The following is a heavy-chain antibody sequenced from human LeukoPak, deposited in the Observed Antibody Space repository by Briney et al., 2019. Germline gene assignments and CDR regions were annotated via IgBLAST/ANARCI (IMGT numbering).Heavy chain of an antibody. CDR1: GGSISSYY. J-gene: IGHJ5*02. CDR2: IYYSGST. CDR3: ARRRWAGTFHGWFDP. D-gene: IGHD6-19*01. V-gene: IGHV4-59*08. Sequence: SETLSLTCTVSGGSISSYYWSWIRQPPGKGLEWIGYIYYSGSTNYSPSLKSRVTISVDTSKNQFSLKLSSVTAADTAVYYCARRRWAGTFHGWFDPWGQGTLVTVSS.